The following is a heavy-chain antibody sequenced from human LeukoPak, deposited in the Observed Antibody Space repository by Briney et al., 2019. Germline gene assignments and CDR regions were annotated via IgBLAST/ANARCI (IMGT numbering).Heavy chain of an antibody. Sequence: PGGSLTLSCSASGITCNSYDMIWLRQAPGKGRVGVSAISVSGCSTYYADTVKGRFTISRDNSKNTLYQQMNSLRAEDTAVYYCAKVGDYVWGSYRPYAFDMWGQGTMVTVSS. CDR1: GITCNSYD. V-gene: IGHV3-23*01. CDR3: AKVGDYVWGSYRPYAFDM. J-gene: IGHJ3*02. D-gene: IGHD3-16*02. CDR2: ISVSGCST.